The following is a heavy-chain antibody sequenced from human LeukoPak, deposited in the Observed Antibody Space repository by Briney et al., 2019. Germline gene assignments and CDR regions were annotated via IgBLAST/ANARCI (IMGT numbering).Heavy chain of an antibody. CDR3: ARRGLSKSRQFDY. CDR2: INHSGST. CDR1: GGSFSGYY. D-gene: IGHD3-10*01. Sequence: SETLSLTCAVYGGSFSGYYWSWIRQPPGKGLEWIGEINHSGSTNYNPSLKSRVTISVDTFKNQFSLKLSSVTAADTAVYYCARRGLSKSRQFDYWGQGTLVAVSS. V-gene: IGHV4-34*01. J-gene: IGHJ4*02.